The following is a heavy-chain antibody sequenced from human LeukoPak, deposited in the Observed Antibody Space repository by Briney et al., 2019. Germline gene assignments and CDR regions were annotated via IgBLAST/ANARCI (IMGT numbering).Heavy chain of an antibody. Sequence: ASVKVSCKASGGTFSSYAISWVRQATGQGLEWMGWMNPNSGNTGYAQKFQGRVTITRNTSISTAYMELSSLRSEDTAVYYCAREEVAVAGTEPLDYWGQGTLVTVSS. D-gene: IGHD6-19*01. V-gene: IGHV1-8*03. CDR3: AREEVAVAGTEPLDY. CDR1: GGTFSSYA. J-gene: IGHJ4*02. CDR2: MNPNSGNT.